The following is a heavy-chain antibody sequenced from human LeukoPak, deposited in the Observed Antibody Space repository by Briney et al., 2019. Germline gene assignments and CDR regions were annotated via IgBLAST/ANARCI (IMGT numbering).Heavy chain of an antibody. CDR1: GGTFSSYA. CDR2: IIPIFGTA. V-gene: IGHV1-69*13. Sequence: ASVKVSCKASGGTFSSYAISWVRQAPGQGLEWMGGIIPIFGTANYAQKFQGRVTITADESTSTAYMELSSLRSEDTAVYYCASKGHNSGWNDAFDIWGQGTMVTVSS. D-gene: IGHD6-19*01. J-gene: IGHJ3*02. CDR3: ASKGHNSGWNDAFDI.